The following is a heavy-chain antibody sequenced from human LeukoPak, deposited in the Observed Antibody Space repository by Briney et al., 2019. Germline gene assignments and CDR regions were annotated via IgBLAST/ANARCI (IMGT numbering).Heavy chain of an antibody. D-gene: IGHD3-16*01. V-gene: IGHV4-34*01. Sequence: SETLSLTCAVYGGSFSGYYWSWIRQPPGKALEGIGEINHSGSTNYNPSLKSRVTISVDTSKNQFSLKLSSVTAADTAVYYCARGYVLDYWGQGTLVTVSS. CDR3: ARGYVLDY. CDR1: GGSFSGYY. CDR2: INHSGST. J-gene: IGHJ4*02.